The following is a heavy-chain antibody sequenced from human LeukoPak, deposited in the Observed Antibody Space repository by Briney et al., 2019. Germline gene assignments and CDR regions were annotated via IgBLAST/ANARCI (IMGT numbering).Heavy chain of an antibody. D-gene: IGHD2-2*01. CDR1: GGSFSGYY. J-gene: IGHJ4*02. V-gene: IGHV4-34*01. Sequence: PSETLSLTFAVYGGSFSGYYWSWLRQPPGKGLEWIGEINHSGSTNYNPSLKSRVTISVDTSKNQFSLKLSSVTAADTAVYYCARVPTSTTTRRAIDYWGQGTLVTVSS. CDR2: INHSGST. CDR3: ARVPTSTTTRRAIDY.